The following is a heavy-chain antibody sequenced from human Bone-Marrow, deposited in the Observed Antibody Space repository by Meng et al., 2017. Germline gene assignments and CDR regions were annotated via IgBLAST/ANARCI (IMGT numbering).Heavy chain of an antibody. CDR1: GFRFSSYA. J-gene: IGHJ4*02. CDR3: AKVSTGSYYGYYFDY. Sequence: GESLKISCAASGFRFSSYAMHWVRQAPGKGLEWMAVISFDGNNKYQADSVKGRFTIYRDNSKNTLSLQMNSLRADDTAVYYCAKVSTGSYYGYYFDYWGQGTLVTVSS. CDR2: ISFDGNNK. V-gene: IGHV3-30*04. D-gene: IGHD1-26*01.